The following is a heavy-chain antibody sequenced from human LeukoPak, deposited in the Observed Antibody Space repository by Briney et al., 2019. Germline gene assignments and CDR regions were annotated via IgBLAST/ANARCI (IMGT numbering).Heavy chain of an antibody. D-gene: IGHD6-13*01. V-gene: IGHV1-18*01. Sequence: ASVKVSCKASGYTFTSYGISWVRQAPGQGLEWMGWISAYNGNTNYAQKLQGRVTMTTDTSTSTAYMELRSLRSDDTAVYYCARVYSSSWSFLYYYYYYMDVWGKGTTVTISS. CDR2: ISAYNGNT. CDR1: GYTFTSYG. J-gene: IGHJ6*03. CDR3: ARVYSSSWSFLYYYYYYMDV.